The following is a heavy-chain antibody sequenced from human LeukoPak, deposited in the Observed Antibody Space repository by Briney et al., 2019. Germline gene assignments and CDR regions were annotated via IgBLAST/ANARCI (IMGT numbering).Heavy chain of an antibody. CDR2: ISSSSTYI. J-gene: IGHJ4*02. D-gene: IGHD6-13*01. CDR3: ARCSAAAGPEFFDY. CDR1: VLTFSSYS. Sequence: PGWSLTLSCAASVLTFSSYSMNWVRQAPGKGVEWVSSISSSSTYIYYADSVRGRFTTSRDNAKNSLYLQMNSMRAEDTAVYYCARCSAAAGPEFFDYWGQGTLVTVSS. V-gene: IGHV3-21*01.